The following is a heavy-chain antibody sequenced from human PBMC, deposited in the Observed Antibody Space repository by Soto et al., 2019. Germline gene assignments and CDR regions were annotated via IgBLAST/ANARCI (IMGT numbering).Heavy chain of an antibody. D-gene: IGHD2-15*01. CDR1: GGTFSSYA. CDR2: IIPIFGTA. V-gene: IGHV1-69*13. Sequence: SVKVSCKASGGTFSSYAISWVRQAPGQGLEWMGGIIPIFGTANYAQKFQGRVTITADESTSTAYMELSSLRSEDTAVYYCARDLIVVVVAATPYYYGMDVWGQGTTVTVSS. CDR3: ARDLIVVVVAATPYYYGMDV. J-gene: IGHJ6*02.